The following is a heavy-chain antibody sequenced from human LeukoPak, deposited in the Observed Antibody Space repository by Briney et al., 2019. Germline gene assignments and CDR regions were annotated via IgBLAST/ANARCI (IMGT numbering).Heavy chain of an antibody. J-gene: IGHJ4*02. D-gene: IGHD3-3*01. V-gene: IGHV3-23*01. Sequence: GGSLRLSCAASGFTFSSYGMSWVRQAPGKGLEWVSAISGSGGSTYYADSVKGRFTISRDNSKNTLYLQMNSLRAEDTAVYYCARSGDYDFWSGYLDYWGQGTLVTVSS. CDR2: ISGSGGST. CDR1: GFTFSSYG. CDR3: ARSGDYDFWSGYLDY.